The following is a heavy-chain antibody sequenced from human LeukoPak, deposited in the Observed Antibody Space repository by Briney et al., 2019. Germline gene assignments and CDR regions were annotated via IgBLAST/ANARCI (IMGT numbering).Heavy chain of an antibody. Sequence: SETLSLTCTVSGGSISSGDYYWSWIRQPPGKGLEWIGYIYYSGSTYYNPSLKSRVTISVDTSKNQFSLKLSSVTAADTAVYYCARLSEGGTYLGLFDYWGQGTLVTVSS. CDR1: GGSISSGDYY. J-gene: IGHJ4*02. V-gene: IGHV4-30-4*08. CDR2: IYYSGST. CDR3: ARLSEGGTYLGLFDY. D-gene: IGHD1-26*01.